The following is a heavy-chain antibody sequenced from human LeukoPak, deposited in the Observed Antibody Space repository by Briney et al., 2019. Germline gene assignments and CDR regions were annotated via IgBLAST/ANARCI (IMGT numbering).Heavy chain of an antibody. CDR2: ISSSSSSTI. J-gene: IGHJ4*02. V-gene: IGHV3-48*04. CDR1: GFTFSSYS. Sequence: GGSLRLSCAASGFTFSSYSMNWVRQAPGKGLEWVSYISSSSSSTIYYADSVKGRFTISRDNAKNSLYLQMNSLRAEDTAVYYCAREAVSGWYLMNDYWAREPWSPSPQ. D-gene: IGHD6-19*01. CDR3: AREAVSGWYLMNDY.